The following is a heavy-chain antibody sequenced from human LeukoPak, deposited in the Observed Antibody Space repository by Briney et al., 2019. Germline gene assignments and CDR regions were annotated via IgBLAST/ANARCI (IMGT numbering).Heavy chain of an antibody. D-gene: IGHD6-13*01. CDR3: AKGGSSSPRSTFDY. Sequence: GGSLRLSCAASGFTFSSYWMHWVRQAPGKGLVWVSHINADGTTTNYAGSVKGRFTISRDNAKNTVYLQMNSLRAEDTAVYYCAKGGSSSPRSTFDYWGQGTLLTVSS. V-gene: IGHV3-74*01. CDR1: GFTFSSYW. J-gene: IGHJ4*02. CDR2: INADGTTT.